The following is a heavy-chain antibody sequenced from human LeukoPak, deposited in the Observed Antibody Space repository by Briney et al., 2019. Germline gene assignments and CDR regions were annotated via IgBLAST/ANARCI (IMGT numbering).Heavy chain of an antibody. CDR2: MKQDGSAK. V-gene: IGHV3-7*01. D-gene: IGHD1-14*01. Sequence: GGSLRLSCVASGFTFRTFWMAWVRQAPWQGLEWVANMKQDGSAKHYVDSVKGRFTISRDNAKNSLYLQMNSLRAEDTAVYYCARDVDGNLHYWGQGTLVTASS. J-gene: IGHJ4*02. CDR1: GFTFRTFW. CDR3: ARDVDGNLHY.